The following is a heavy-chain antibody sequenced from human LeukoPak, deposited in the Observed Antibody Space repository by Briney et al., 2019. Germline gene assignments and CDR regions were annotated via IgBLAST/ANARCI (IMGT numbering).Heavy chain of an antibody. CDR1: GFTFSSYA. CDR2: IRGNSGMR. Sequence: GGSLRLSCAASGFTFSSYAMNWVRQAPGKGLEWVSCIRGNSGMRFYSDSVRGRFTISRDNSKNTVYLQMDSLRVDDTAVYFCAKDQEDRGYPSSFDFWGQGTLVTVSS. J-gene: IGHJ4*02. CDR3: AKDQEDRGYPSSFDF. D-gene: IGHD2-15*01. V-gene: IGHV3-23*01.